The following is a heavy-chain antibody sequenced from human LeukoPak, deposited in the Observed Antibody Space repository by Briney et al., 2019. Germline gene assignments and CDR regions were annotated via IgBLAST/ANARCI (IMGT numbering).Heavy chain of an antibody. D-gene: IGHD3-10*01. CDR2: TYYRSKWYS. V-gene: IGHV6-1*01. Sequence: SQTLSLTCVISGDSVSSKSSAWNWIRQSPSRGLEWLGRTYYRSKWYSEYELSVQCRIIIKPDTSKNQFSLQLNSVTPEDTAVYYCARGYYYGSGSYSFDYWGQGTLVTVSS. J-gene: IGHJ4*02. CDR3: ARGYYYGSGSYSFDY. CDR1: GDSVSSKSSA.